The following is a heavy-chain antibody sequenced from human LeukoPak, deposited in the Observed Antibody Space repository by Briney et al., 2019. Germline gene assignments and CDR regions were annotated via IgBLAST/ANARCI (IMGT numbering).Heavy chain of an antibody. Sequence: ASVKVSCKASGYTFTTYYMHWVRQAPGQGLEWMGIINPYGGTTNYAQKFQGRVTMTRDTSTSTVYMELSSLRSEDTAVYYCAREWAYSLGTVTTGGFDIWGQGTMVTVSS. V-gene: IGHV1-46*01. D-gene: IGHD2-8*02. J-gene: IGHJ3*02. CDR2: INPYGGTT. CDR3: AREWAYSLGTVTTGGFDI. CDR1: GYTFTTYY.